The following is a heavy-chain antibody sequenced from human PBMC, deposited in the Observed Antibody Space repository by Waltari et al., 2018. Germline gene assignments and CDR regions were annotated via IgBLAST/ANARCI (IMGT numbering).Heavy chain of an antibody. D-gene: IGHD6-13*01. Sequence: EVHLVESGGGLVQPGGSLRLSCAASGFTFSSYWMHWVRQAPGKGLMWGSRIKNYGSITSYADSVKGRFTMSRDNAKNTLYLQMNSLRAEDTAVYYCATGPGIAAYWGQGILVTVSS. J-gene: IGHJ4*02. CDR2: IKNYGSIT. V-gene: IGHV3-74*01. CDR1: GFTFSSYW. CDR3: ATGPGIAAY.